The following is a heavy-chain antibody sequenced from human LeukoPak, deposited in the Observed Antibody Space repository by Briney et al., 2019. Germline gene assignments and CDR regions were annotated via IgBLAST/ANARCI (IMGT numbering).Heavy chain of an antibody. CDR1: GFNFRNYD. V-gene: IGHV3-23*01. J-gene: IGHJ3*02. CDR2: ISANGGSS. Sequence: GGSLRLSCAASGFNFRNYDMSWVRQAPGKGLVWVSGISANGGSSEYADSVKGRFSISRDNSKNTLYLQMNSLRVEDTAVYYCPGLGGWGSEPLVGLDIRGQGTTVTVAS. CDR3: PGLGGWGSEPLVGLDI. D-gene: IGHD2-15*01.